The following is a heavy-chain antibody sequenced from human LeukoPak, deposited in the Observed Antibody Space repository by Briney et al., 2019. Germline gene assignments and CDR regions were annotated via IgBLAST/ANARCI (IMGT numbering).Heavy chain of an antibody. CDR3: ASSSAASWYYFDY. CDR1: GGSISSYY. D-gene: IGHD2-2*01. CDR2: IYYSGST. V-gene: IGHV4-59*01. Sequence: SETLSLTCTVSGGSISSYYWSWIRQPPGKGLEWIGYIYYSGSTNYNPSLKSRVTISVDTSKNQFSLKLSSVTAADTAVYYCASSSAASWYYFDYWGQGTLVTVSS. J-gene: IGHJ4*02.